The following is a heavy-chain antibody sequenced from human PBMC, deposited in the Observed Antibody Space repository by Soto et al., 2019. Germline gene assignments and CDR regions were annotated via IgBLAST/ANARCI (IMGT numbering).Heavy chain of an antibody. CDR3: ARRAVVVPPDGTGMDV. Sequence: PGESLKISCKGSGYSFTSYWISWVRQMPGKGLEWMGMIDPSQSYINYSLSFQGHVIISADKSITTAYLHWSSLKASDTAIYYCARRAVVVPPDGTGMDVWGQGTTVTVSS. CDR1: GYSFTSYW. V-gene: IGHV5-10-1*01. D-gene: IGHD2-21*01. J-gene: IGHJ6*02. CDR2: IDPSQSYI.